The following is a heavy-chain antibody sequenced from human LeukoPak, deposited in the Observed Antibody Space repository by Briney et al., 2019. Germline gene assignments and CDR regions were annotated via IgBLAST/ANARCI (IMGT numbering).Heavy chain of an antibody. D-gene: IGHD4-17*01. V-gene: IGHV3-9*01. CDR1: GFTFDDYA. Sequence: GRSLRLSCAASGFTFDDYAMHWVRQAPGKGLEWVSGISWNSGSIGYADSVKGRFTISRDNAKNSLYLQMNSLRAEDTALYYCAKDGGDYGDFAYYFDNWGQGTLVTVSS. CDR2: ISWNSGSI. CDR3: AKDGGDYGDFAYYFDN. J-gene: IGHJ4*02.